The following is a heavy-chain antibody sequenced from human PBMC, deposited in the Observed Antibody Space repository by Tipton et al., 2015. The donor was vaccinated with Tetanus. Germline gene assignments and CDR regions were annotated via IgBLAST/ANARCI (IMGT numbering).Heavy chain of an antibody. D-gene: IGHD6-19*01. CDR1: GYTFTSYY. V-gene: IGHV1-46*01. CDR3: ARVFIAVAGHNWFDP. Sequence: QLVQSGAEVKKPGASAKVSCKASGYTFTSYYMHWVRQAPGQGLEWMGIINPSGGSTSYAQKFQGRVTMTRDTSTGTVYMELSSLRSEDTAVYYCARVFIAVAGHNWFDPWGQGTLVTVSS. J-gene: IGHJ5*02. CDR2: INPSGGST.